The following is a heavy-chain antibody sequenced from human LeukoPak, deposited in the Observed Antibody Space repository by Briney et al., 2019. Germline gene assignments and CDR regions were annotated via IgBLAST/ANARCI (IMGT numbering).Heavy chain of an antibody. CDR1: GYTFTGYF. CDR3: ARGRAGDYFDY. J-gene: IGHJ4*02. Sequence: ASVKVSCKTSGYTFTGYFIHWVRQAPGQGLGWMGWINPNSGGTSNLQKFQGRVAMTRDTSISTAYMDLSRLRSDDTAVYYCARGRAGDYFDYWGQGTLVTVSS. CDR2: INPNSGGT. V-gene: IGHV1-2*02.